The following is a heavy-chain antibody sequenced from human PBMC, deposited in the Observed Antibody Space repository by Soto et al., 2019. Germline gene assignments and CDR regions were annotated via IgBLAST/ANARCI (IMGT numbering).Heavy chain of an antibody. D-gene: IGHD2-2*01. J-gene: IGHJ4*02. V-gene: IGHV3-33*01. Sequence: GGSLRLSCAASGFTFSSYGMHWVRQAPGKGLEWVAVIWYDGSNKYYADSVKGRFTISRDNSKNTLYLQMNSLRAEDTAVYYCARETGYCSSTSWQYFDYCGKTPLLTVSS. CDR2: IWYDGSNK. CDR3: ARETGYCSSTSWQYFDY. CDR1: GFTFSSYG.